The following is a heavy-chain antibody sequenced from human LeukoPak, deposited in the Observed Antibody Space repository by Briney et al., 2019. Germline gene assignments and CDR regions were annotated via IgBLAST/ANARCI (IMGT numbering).Heavy chain of an antibody. V-gene: IGHV3-30*18. J-gene: IGHJ4*02. CDR1: GFTFSSYG. Sequence: GGSLRLSCAASGFTFSSYGMHWVRQAPGKGLEWVAVISYDGSNKYYADPVKGRFTISRDNSKNTLYLQMNSLRAEDTAVYYCAKDFVSSFSYWGQGTLVTVSS. CDR2: ISYDGSNK. CDR3: AKDFVSSFSY. D-gene: IGHD3-3*02.